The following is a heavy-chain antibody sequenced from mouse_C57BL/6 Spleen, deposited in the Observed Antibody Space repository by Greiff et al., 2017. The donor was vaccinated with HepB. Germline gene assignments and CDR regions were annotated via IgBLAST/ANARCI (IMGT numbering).Heavy chain of an antibody. D-gene: IGHD2-5*01. V-gene: IGHV1-18*01. Sequence: EVKLMESGPELVKPGASVKIPCKASGYTFTDYNMDWVKQSHGKSLEWIGDINPNNGGTIYNQKFKGKATLTVDKSSSTAYMELRSLTSEDTAVYYCARYPLAYYSNYGWYFDVWGTGTTVTVSS. CDR2: INPNNGGT. J-gene: IGHJ1*03. CDR3: ARYPLAYYSNYGWYFDV. CDR1: GYTFTDYN.